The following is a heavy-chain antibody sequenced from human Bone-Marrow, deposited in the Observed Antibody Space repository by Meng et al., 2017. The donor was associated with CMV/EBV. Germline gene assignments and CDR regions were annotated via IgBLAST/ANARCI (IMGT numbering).Heavy chain of an antibody. J-gene: IGHJ6*02. D-gene: IGHD5-24*01. CDR3: ARDGTNYFYYGMDV. CDR1: GGSISRGDYY. CDR2: IYYKGGT. Sequence: SETLSLTCTVSGGSISRGDYYWSWIRQSPGKGLEWIGYIYYKGGTFYNPSLKSRLSISMDTSKNQFSLKVRSVTAADTAVYFCARDGTNYFYYGMDVWAKGPRSPSP. V-gene: IGHV4-30-4*08.